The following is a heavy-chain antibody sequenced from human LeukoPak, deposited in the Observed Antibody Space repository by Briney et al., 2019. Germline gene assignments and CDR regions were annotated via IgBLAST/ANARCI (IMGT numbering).Heavy chain of an antibody. CDR1: GFSLSTRGMC. J-gene: IGHJ4*02. D-gene: IGHD3-22*01. Sequence: ESGPALVKPTQTLTLTRTFSGFSLSTRGMCVSWIRQPPGKALEWLSRIDWDDDKYYSTSLKTRLTISKDTSKNQVVLTMTNMDPVDTATYYCARSYYDSSGYSYYFDYWGQGTLVTVSS. CDR2: IDWDDDK. V-gene: IGHV2-70*11. CDR3: ARSYYDSSGYSYYFDY.